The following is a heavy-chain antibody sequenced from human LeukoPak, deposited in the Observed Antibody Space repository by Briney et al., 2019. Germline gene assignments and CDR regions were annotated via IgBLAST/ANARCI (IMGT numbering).Heavy chain of an antibody. CDR3: ARDTSTIVGPRFDY. Sequence: GGSLRLSCAASAFTFSNYWMSWVRQAPGKGLEWVASIKEDGSETYYVDSVMGRFTISRDNARNSLYLEVNSLRAEDTAVYYCARDTSTIVGPRFDYWGQGTLVTVSS. D-gene: IGHD1-26*01. J-gene: IGHJ4*02. CDR2: IKEDGSET. V-gene: IGHV3-7*01. CDR1: AFTFSNYW.